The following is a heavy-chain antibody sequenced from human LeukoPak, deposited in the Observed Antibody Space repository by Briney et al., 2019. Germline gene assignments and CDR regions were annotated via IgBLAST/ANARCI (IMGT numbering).Heavy chain of an antibody. J-gene: IGHJ3*02. D-gene: IGHD2-2*01. CDR2: IYYSGST. V-gene: IGHV4-59*12. Sequence: PSETLSLTCAVSGGSISSYYWSWIRQPPGKGLEWIGYIYYSGSTDYNPSLKSRVTISVDTSKNQFSLKLSSVTAADTAVYYCARVGQLLSHAFDIWGQGTMVTVSS. CDR1: GGSISSYY. CDR3: ARVGQLLSHAFDI.